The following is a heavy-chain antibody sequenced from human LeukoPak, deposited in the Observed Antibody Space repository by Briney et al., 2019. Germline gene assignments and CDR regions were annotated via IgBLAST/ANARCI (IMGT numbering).Heavy chain of an antibody. CDR1: GFTVSSNY. J-gene: IGHJ4*02. V-gene: IGHV3-53*01. Sequence: GGSLRLSCAASGFTVSSNYMSWVRQAPGKGLEWVSVIYSGGSTYYADSVKGRFTISRDNSKNTLYLQMNSLGAEDTAVYYCARVTRDLYFDCWGQGTLVTVSS. CDR2: IYSGGST. CDR3: ARVTRDLYFDC. D-gene: IGHD2-15*01.